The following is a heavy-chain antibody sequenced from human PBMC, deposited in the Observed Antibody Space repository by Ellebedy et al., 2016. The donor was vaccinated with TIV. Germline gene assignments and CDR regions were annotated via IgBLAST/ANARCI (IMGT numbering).Heavy chain of an antibody. D-gene: IGHD2-2*01. J-gene: IGHJ5*02. V-gene: IGHV4-34*01. CDR3: ARVPSVVVPAANWFDP. CDR1: GGSFSGYY. CDR2: INHSGST. Sequence: SETLSLXXAVYGGSFSGYYWSWIRQPPGKGPEWIGEINHSGSTNYNPSLKSRVTISVDTSKNQFSLKLSSVTAADTAVYYCARVPSVVVPAANWFDPWGQGTLVTVSS.